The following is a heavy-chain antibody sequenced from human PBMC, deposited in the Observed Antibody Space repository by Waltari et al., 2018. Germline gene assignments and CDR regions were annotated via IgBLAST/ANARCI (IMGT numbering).Heavy chain of an antibody. Sequence: QLAESGGGLVQPGGSLRLSCVASRCNDWLHWVRQSPGKGLVWVSRINSDGSTTVYADSVKGRFTTSRDNVKNTVYLEMNSLRTEDTAVYYCVGDSGASGDSFPFYYYYMDVWGKGTTVTVS. V-gene: IGHV3-74*03. J-gene: IGHJ6*03. D-gene: IGHD4-4*01. CDR1: RCNDW. CDR3: VGDSGASGDSFPFYYYYMDV. CDR2: INSDGSTT.